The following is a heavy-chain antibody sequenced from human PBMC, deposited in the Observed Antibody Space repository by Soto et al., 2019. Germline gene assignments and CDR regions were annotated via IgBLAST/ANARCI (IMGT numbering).Heavy chain of an antibody. CDR1: GGSFSGYY. CDR2: INHSGST. CDR3: ARVTDDILTGYYNVFDY. Sequence: SETLSPTCAVYGGSFSGYYWSWIRQPPGKGLEWIGEINHSGSTNYNPSLKSRVTISVDTSKNQFSLKLSSVTAADTAVYYCARVTDDILTGYYNVFDYWGQGSLVTVS. D-gene: IGHD3-9*01. V-gene: IGHV4-34*01. J-gene: IGHJ4*02.